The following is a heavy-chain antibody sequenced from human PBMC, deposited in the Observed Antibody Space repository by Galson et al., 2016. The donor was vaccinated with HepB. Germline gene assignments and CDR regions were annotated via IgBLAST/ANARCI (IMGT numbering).Heavy chain of an antibody. CDR1: GYTFPNYY. CDR2: INPTGSST. V-gene: IGHV1-46*01. J-gene: IGHJ4*02. Sequence: SVKVSCKASGYTFPNYYMHWVRQAPRQGLQWMGIINPTGSSTSYAQKFQGRVTLTRDTSTSTVYMELSSLRSEDTAVYYCARSPQLLEHFDDWGQGPLVTVSS. D-gene: IGHD6-19*01. CDR3: ARSPQLLEHFDD.